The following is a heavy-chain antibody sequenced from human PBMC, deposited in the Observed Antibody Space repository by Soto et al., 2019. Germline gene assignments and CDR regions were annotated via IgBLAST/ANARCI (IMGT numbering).Heavy chain of an antibody. CDR1: GFTFSDFE. CDR3: ARGGVLRFFDV. Sequence: GGSLRLSCAASGFTFSDFEMNWVRQAPGKGLEWVSYILDSIIYYADSVKGRFTIFRDNARNSVYLQMNSLRAEDTALYYCARGGVLRFFDVWGQGTQVTVSS. D-gene: IGHD3-9*01. V-gene: IGHV3-48*03. J-gene: IGHJ4*02. CDR2: ILDSII.